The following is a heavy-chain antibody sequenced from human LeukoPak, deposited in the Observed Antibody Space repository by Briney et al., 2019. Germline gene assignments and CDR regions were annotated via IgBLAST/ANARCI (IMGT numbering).Heavy chain of an antibody. J-gene: IGHJ5*01. CDR2: IKGDGSEK. CDR3: ARIGHDLYQTFDS. V-gene: IGHV3-7*03. CDR1: GFTFSSYW. Sequence: GGSLRLSCAASGFTFSSYWMSWVRQAPGKGLEWVANIKGDGSEKYHGDSVKGRFTISRDNAKNSVFLQMNSLRAEDTALYYCARIGHDLYQTFDSWGLGTLITVSS. D-gene: IGHD2-2*01.